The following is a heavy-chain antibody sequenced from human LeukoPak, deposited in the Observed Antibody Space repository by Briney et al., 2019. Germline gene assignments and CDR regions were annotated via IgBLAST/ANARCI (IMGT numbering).Heavy chain of an antibody. J-gene: IGHJ3*02. D-gene: IGHD3-22*01. Sequence: PGGSLRLSCAASGFTFSSYWMSWVRQAPGKGLEWVANIKQDGSEKYYVDSVKGRFTISRDTAKNSLYLQMNSLRAEDTAVYYCARRQNYYDSSGYSAPDAFDIWGQGTMVTVSS. V-gene: IGHV3-7*01. CDR3: ARRQNYYDSSGYSAPDAFDI. CDR1: GFTFSSYW. CDR2: IKQDGSEK.